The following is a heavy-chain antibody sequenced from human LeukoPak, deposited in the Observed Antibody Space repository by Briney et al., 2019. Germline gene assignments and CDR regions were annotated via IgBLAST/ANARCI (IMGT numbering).Heavy chain of an antibody. V-gene: IGHV3-11*04. Sequence: GGSLRLSCTASGFTFRDYYVTWIRLAPGKGLEWVSYIRSTGSSTAYADSVKGRFATSRDNAKNSLYLQMNGLRVEDTAVYYCARVYYASWSGQPLSQHWLDPWGQGTLVTVSS. CDR3: ARVYYASWSGQPLSQHWLDP. CDR1: GFTFRDYY. J-gene: IGHJ5*02. CDR2: IRSTGSST. D-gene: IGHD3-3*01.